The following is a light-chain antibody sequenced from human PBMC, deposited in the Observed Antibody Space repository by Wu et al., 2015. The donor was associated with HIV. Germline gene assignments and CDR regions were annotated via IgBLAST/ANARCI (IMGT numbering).Light chain of an antibody. CDR2: GAS. CDR3: QQYGSSPWT. Sequence: EIVLTQSPGTLSLSPGERATLSCRASQSVSSNSLAWYQQKSGQAPRLLIYGASSRATGIPDRFSGSGSGTDFTLTISRLEPEDFAVYYCQQYGSSPWTFGQGTEGGNQT. V-gene: IGKV3-20*01. CDR1: QSVSSNS. J-gene: IGKJ1*01.